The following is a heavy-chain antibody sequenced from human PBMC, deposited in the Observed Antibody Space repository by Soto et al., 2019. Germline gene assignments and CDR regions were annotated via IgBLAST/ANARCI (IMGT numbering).Heavy chain of an antibody. CDR3: AGDYHYYDSSGSYYDPFQH. V-gene: IGHV3-48*02. CDR2: ISNSGNTI. J-gene: IGHJ1*01. D-gene: IGHD3-22*01. Sequence: GGSLRLSCIVSGFTFSSYGMNWVRQAPGKGLEWVSYISNSGNTIDYADSVKGRFTISRDNAKNSLYLQMNSLRDEDTAVYYCAGDYHYYDSSGSYYDPFQHWGRGTQVTVSS. CDR1: GFTFSSYG.